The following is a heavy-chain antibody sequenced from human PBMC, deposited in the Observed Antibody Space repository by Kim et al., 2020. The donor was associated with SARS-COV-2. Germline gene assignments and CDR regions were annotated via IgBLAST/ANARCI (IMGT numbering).Heavy chain of an antibody. D-gene: IGHD2-2*01. CDR1: GFSLSTSGMC. CDR2: IDWDDDK. Sequence: SGPTLVNPTQTLTLTCTFSGFSLSTSGMCVTWIRQPPGKALEWLARIDWDDDKYYSTSVKTRLTISKDTSKNQVVLTMTNMDPVDTATYYCARIRCSCSSTSCQAAYFDYWGQGTLVTVSS. V-gene: IGHV2-70*11. CDR3: ARIRCSCSSTSCQAAYFDY. J-gene: IGHJ4*02.